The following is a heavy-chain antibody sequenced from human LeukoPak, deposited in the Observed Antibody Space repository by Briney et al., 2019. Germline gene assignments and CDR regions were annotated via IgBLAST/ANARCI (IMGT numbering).Heavy chain of an antibody. CDR1: GFTFSSYD. V-gene: IGHV3-30*02. CDR2: VRYDGSQK. J-gene: IGHJ4*02. Sequence: GWSLRLSCAASGFTFSSYDMYWVRQAPGKGLDWVAFVRYDGSQKYYADSVKGRFTISRDNSKNTLYLQMNSLRAEDTAVYYCAKDRDGDYFDYWGQGTLVTVSS. CDR3: AKDRDGDYFDY. D-gene: IGHD4-17*01.